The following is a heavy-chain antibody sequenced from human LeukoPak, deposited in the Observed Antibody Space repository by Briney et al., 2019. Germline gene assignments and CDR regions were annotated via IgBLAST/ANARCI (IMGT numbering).Heavy chain of an antibody. Sequence: GGSLRLSCAASGFTFDDYGMSWVRQAPGKGLEWVSGINWNGGSTGYADSVKGRFTISRDNAKNSLYLQMNSLRAEDTAVYYCASFPPYMVRTDAFDIWGQGTMVTVSS. V-gene: IGHV3-20*04. D-gene: IGHD3-10*01. CDR1: GFTFDDYG. CDR3: ASFPPYMVRTDAFDI. CDR2: INWNGGST. J-gene: IGHJ3*02.